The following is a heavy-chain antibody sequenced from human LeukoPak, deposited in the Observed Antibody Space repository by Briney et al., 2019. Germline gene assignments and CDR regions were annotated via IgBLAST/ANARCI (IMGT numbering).Heavy chain of an antibody. V-gene: IGHV1-69*04. CDR2: IIPILGIA. CDR3: ARDGGRAGIDY. Sequence: SVKVSCKASGYTFTGYYMHWVRQAPGQGLEWMGRIIPILGIANYAQKFQGRVTITADKSTSTAYMELSSLRSEDTAVYYCARDGGRAGIDYWGQGTLVTVSS. D-gene: IGHD2-15*01. CDR1: GYTFTGYY. J-gene: IGHJ4*02.